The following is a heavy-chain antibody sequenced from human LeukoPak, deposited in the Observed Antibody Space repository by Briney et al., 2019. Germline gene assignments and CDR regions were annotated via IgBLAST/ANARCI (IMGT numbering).Heavy chain of an antibody. D-gene: IGHD3-3*01. CDR2: IYYSGST. J-gene: IGHJ5*02. Sequence: PSETLSLTCTVSGGSISSYYWSWIRQPPGKGLEWIGYIYYSGSTNYNPFLKSRVTISVDTSKNQFSLKLSSVTAADTAVYYCASSALSYYDFWSGNNWFDPWGQGTLVTVSS. CDR3: ASSALSYYDFWSGNNWFDP. V-gene: IGHV4-59*01. CDR1: GGSISSYY.